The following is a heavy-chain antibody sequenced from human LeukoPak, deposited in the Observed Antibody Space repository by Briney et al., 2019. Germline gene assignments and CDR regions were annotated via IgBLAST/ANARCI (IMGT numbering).Heavy chain of an antibody. D-gene: IGHD2-2*01. CDR2: IYSGVSP. CDR1: GFTISSKY. J-gene: IGHJ6*02. CDR3: ARDDCSSPSCHGYGMDV. V-gene: IGHV3-66*01. Sequence: GGSLRLSCAASGFTISSKYMRWVRQARGGGGEGVSVIYSGVSPYYPHSVKGRFTISRDNSKNTLYLQMNSLRAEDTAVYYCARDDCSSPSCHGYGMDVWGQGTTVTVSS.